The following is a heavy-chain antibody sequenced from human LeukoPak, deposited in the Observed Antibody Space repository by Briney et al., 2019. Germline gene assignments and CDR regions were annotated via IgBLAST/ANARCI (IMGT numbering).Heavy chain of an antibody. CDR2: ISGSGGST. D-gene: IGHD3-22*01. V-gene: IGHV3-23*01. CDR1: GFTFSSYA. J-gene: IGHJ5*02. Sequence: GGSLRLSCAASGFTFSSYAMSWVRQAPGKGLEWVSAISGSGGSTYYADSVKGRFTISRDNSRNTLYLQMNSLRAEDTAVYYCAKDQSYDSRGRSANWFDPWGQGTLVTVSS. CDR3: AKDQSYDSRGRSANWFDP.